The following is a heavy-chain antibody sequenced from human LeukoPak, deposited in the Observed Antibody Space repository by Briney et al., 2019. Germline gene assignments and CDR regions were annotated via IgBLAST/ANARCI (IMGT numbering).Heavy chain of an antibody. CDR1: GGSISSGSYY. CDR3: ARDHSSLGGFDP. J-gene: IGHJ5*02. V-gene: IGHV4-61*02. D-gene: IGHD6-13*01. Sequence: SETLSLTCTVSGGSISSGSYYWSWIRQPAGKGLEWIGRIYTSESTNYNPSLKSRVTISVDTSKNQFSLKLSSVTAADTAVYYCARDHSSLGGFDPWGQGTLVTVSS. CDR2: IYTSEST.